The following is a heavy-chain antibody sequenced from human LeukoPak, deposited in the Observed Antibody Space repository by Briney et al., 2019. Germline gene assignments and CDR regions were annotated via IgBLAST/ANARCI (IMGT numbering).Heavy chain of an antibody. Sequence: KSSETLSLTCTVSGASVSSYYWNWIRQPPGKGLEWIGYIHDSGITNYNPALKSRVTASVDTSKDQFSLRLSSVTAADTAVYYCARAQGGVVRGVMFDSWGQGTLVTVSS. V-gene: IGHV4-59*02. CDR2: IHDSGIT. CDR3: ARAQGGVVRGVMFDS. D-gene: IGHD3-10*01. J-gene: IGHJ4*02. CDR1: GASVSSYY.